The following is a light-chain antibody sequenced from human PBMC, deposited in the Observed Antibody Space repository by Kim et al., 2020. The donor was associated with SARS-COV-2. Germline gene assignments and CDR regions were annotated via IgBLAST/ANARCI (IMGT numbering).Light chain of an antibody. Sequence: PGKTASMPCGGNNMENKVVHWHQQKPGQAPVLVVYDDYNRPSGIPDRFSGSNSGNTATLTINTVEAGDEADYYCQVWDNSGDRHLLFGGGTQLTVL. CDR2: DDY. CDR1: NMENKV. J-gene: IGLJ2*01. V-gene: IGLV3-21*03. CDR3: QVWDNSGDRHLL.